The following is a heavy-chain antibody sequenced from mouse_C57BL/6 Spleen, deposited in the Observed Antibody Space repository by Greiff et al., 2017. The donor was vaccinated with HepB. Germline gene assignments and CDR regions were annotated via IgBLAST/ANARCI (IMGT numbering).Heavy chain of an antibody. CDR3: AREEYYGSSRYYFDY. D-gene: IGHD1-1*01. J-gene: IGHJ2*01. Sequence: VQLQQSGAELVKPGASVKISCKASGYAFSSYWMNWVKQRPGKGLEWIGQIYPGDGDTNYNGKFKGKATLTADKSSSTAYMQLSSLTSEDYAVYFCAREEYYGSSRYYFDYWGQGTTLTVSS. V-gene: IGHV1-80*01. CDR1: GYAFSSYW. CDR2: IYPGDGDT.